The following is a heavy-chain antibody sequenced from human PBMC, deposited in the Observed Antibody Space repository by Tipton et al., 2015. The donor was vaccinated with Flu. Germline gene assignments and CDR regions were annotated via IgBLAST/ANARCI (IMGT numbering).Heavy chain of an antibody. Sequence: SLRLSCAASGFTFSSYSMNWVRQTPGKGLEWVSYVTSSSDSIYYADSVKGRFTISRDNAQNSLYLQLNSLRAEDTAVYYCARASWNFYDSRGYYYMDVWGKGTTVTVSS. CDR1: GFTFSSYS. CDR3: ARASWNFYDSRGYYYMDV. V-gene: IGHV3-48*04. CDR2: VTSSSDSI. D-gene: IGHD3-22*01. J-gene: IGHJ6*03.